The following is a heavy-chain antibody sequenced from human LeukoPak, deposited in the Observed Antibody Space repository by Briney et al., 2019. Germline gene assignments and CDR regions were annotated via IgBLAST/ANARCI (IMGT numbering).Heavy chain of an antibody. J-gene: IGHJ4*02. CDR2: IYYSGST. D-gene: IGHD6-13*01. CDR3: ARAVPPGYSSSWYLAFDY. CDR1: GGSISSSSYY. Sequence: SETLSLTCTVSGGSISSSSYYWGWIRQPPGKGLEWIGSIYYSGSTYYNPSLKSRVTISVDTSKNQFPLKLSSVTAADTAVYYCARAVPPGYSSSWYLAFDYWGQGTLVTVSS. V-gene: IGHV4-39*01.